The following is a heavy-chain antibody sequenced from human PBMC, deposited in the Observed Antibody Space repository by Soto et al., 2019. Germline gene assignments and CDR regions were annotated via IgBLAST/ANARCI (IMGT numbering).Heavy chain of an antibody. V-gene: IGHV3-21*01. CDR1: GFTFSSYS. CDR2: ISSSSSYI. CDR3: ARDLRSSGWYLSPPGGMDV. Sequence: EVQLVESGGGLVKPGGSLRLSCAASGFTFSSYSMNWVRQAPGKGLEWVSSISSSSSYIYYADSVKGRCTISRDNAKNSLYLQMNSLRAEDTAVYYCARDLRSSGWYLSPPGGMDVWGQGTTVTVSS. D-gene: IGHD6-19*01. J-gene: IGHJ6*02.